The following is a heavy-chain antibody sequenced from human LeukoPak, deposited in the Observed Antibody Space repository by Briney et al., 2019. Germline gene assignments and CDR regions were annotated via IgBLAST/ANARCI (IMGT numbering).Heavy chain of an antibody. V-gene: IGHV4-59*01. J-gene: IGHJ4*02. CDR3: ARSRVTMVRGSPNWNFDY. CDR2: IYYSGST. CDR1: GGSINTYY. D-gene: IGHD3-10*01. Sequence: SETLSLTCTVSGGSINTYYWRWIRQPPGKGLEWIGYIYYSGSTNYNPSLKSRVIILVDTSKNQFSLKLSSVTAADTAVYYCARSRVTMVRGSPNWNFDYWGQGILVTVSS.